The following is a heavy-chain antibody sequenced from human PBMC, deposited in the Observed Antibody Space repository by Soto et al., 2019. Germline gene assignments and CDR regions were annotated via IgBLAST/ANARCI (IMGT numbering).Heavy chain of an antibody. CDR3: MTLRGESSIFGVVTRFDY. Sequence: EVQLVESGGGLVKPGGSLRLSCAASGFTFSSAWMIWVRQAPGKGLEWVGRIKTETDGGTTDYAAPVKGRFTISRDDSKNTLYLQKDSLKTEDTAVYYCMTLRGESSIFGVVTRFDYWGQGTLVTVSS. D-gene: IGHD3-3*01. V-gene: IGHV3-15*07. CDR2: IKTETDGGTT. J-gene: IGHJ4*02. CDR1: GFTFSSAW.